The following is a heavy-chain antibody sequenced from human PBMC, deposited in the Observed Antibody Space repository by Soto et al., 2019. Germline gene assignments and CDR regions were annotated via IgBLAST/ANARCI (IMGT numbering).Heavy chain of an antibody. V-gene: IGHV1-69*13. Sequence: ASVKVSCKASGGTFSSYAISWVRQAPGQGLEWMGGVIPIFGTANYAQKFQGKVTITADESTSTAYMELSSLRSEDTAVYYCARAASIAARLVVYWGQGTLVTVSS. CDR3: ARAASIAARLVVY. CDR1: GGTFSSYA. D-gene: IGHD6-6*01. J-gene: IGHJ4*02. CDR2: VIPIFGTA.